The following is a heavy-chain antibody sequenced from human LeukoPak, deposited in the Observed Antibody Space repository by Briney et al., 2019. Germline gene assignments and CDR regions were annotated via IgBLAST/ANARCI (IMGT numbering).Heavy chain of an antibody. CDR1: GGSISSYY. Sequence: PSETLSLTCTVSGGSISSYYWSWIRQPPGKGLEWIGYIYYSGSTYYNPSLKSRVTISVDTSKNQFSLKLSSVTAADTAVYYCANLYSSSWYRADWGQGTLVTVSS. CDR2: IYYSGST. CDR3: ANLYSSSWYRAD. J-gene: IGHJ4*02. V-gene: IGHV4-59*12. D-gene: IGHD6-13*01.